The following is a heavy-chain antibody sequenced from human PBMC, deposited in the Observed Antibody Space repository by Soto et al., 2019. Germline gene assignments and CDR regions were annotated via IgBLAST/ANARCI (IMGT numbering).Heavy chain of an antibody. CDR2: LSDSGDSI. CDR1: GFTFSSHA. J-gene: IGHJ6*02. CDR3: AIAPRYGMDV. Sequence: GGSLRLSCTASGFTFSSHAMTWVRQAPGKGLEWVSGLSDSGDSIYYADSVKGRFTIYRDNSMNTLYLQMNTLRVEDTAMYYCAIAPRYGMDVWGQGITVTVSS. V-gene: IGHV3-23*01.